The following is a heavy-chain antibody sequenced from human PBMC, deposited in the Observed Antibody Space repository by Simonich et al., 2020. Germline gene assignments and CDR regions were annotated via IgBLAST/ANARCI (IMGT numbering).Heavy chain of an antibody. CDR2: ISSSSSYI. Sequence: EVQLVESGGGLVKPGGALRLSCAASGFTFSSSSLNGVRQAPGKGMEWVASISSSSSYIYDADSVKGRFTISRDNAKNSLYLQMNSLRAEDTAVYYCARANERDYWGQGTLVTVSS. J-gene: IGHJ4*02. V-gene: IGHV3-21*01. CDR3: ARANERDY. D-gene: IGHD1-1*01. CDR1: GFTFSSSS.